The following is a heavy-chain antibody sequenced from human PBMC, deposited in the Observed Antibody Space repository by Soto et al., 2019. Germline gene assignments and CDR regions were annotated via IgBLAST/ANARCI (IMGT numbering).Heavy chain of an antibody. V-gene: IGHV1-2*02. CDR1: GYTFTGYY. J-gene: IGHJ6*02. CDR2: INPNSGGT. Sequence: ASVKVSCKASGYTFTGYYMHWVRQAPGQGLEWMGWINPNSGGTNYAQKFQGRVTMTRDTSISTAYMELSRLRSDDTAVYYCARGPNIAVADSYYYYYGMDVWGQGTTVTVSS. CDR3: ARGPNIAVADSYYYYYGMDV. D-gene: IGHD6-19*01.